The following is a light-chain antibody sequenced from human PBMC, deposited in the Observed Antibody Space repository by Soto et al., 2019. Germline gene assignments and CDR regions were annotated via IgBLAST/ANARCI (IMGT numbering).Light chain of an antibody. V-gene: IGKV3-20*01. Sequence: EIVFTQSPGTPSLSPGERAPLSCRASQSVSSSYLAWYQQKPGRAPRLLTYGASSRATGIPDRFSGSGSGTDFTLTISRLEPEDFAVYYCQQYGSSPPITFGGGTKVDIK. CDR1: QSVSSSY. CDR3: QQYGSSPPIT. J-gene: IGKJ4*01. CDR2: GAS.